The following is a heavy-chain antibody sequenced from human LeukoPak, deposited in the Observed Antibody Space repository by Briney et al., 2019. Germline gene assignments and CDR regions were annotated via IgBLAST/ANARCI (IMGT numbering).Heavy chain of an antibody. Sequence: GGSLRLSCAASGFTFSGSAMHWVRQASGKGLEWVGRIRSKANSYATAYAASVKGRFTISRDDSKNTAYLQTNSLKTEDTAVYYCLTPPSLGYCSSTSCERRFDWGQGTLVTVSS. D-gene: IGHD2-2*01. J-gene: IGHJ4*02. CDR2: IRSKANSYAT. CDR3: LTPPSLGYCSSTSCERRFD. CDR1: GFTFSGSA. V-gene: IGHV3-73*01.